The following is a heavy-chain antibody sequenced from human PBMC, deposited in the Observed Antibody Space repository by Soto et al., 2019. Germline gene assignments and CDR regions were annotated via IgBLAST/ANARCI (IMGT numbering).Heavy chain of an antibody. J-gene: IGHJ2*01. CDR2: ISYDGSNK. Sequence: QVQLVESGGGVVQPGRSLRLSCAASGFTFSSYAMHWVRQAPGKGLEWVAVISYDGSNKYYADSVKGRFTISRDNSKNTLYLQMNSVRAEDTAVYYCARDWVSGREMVTRAFDLWGRGTLVTVSS. CDR3: ARDWVSGREMVTRAFDL. V-gene: IGHV3-30-3*01. CDR1: GFTFSSYA. D-gene: IGHD1-26*01.